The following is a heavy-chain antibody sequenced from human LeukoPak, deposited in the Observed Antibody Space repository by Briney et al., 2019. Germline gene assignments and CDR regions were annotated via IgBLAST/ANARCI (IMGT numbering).Heavy chain of an antibody. D-gene: IGHD3-9*01. J-gene: IGHJ4*02. CDR3: ARDGPYYDILTGYPPFDY. CDR1: GGSISSYY. Sequence: ETLSLTCTVSGGSISSYYWSWIRQPPGKGLEWVSAIAGSGGSTYYADSVKGRFTISRDNSKNMLYLQMNSLRTEDTAVYYCARDGPYYDILTGYPPFDYWGQGTLVTVSS. CDR2: IAGSGGST. V-gene: IGHV3-23*01.